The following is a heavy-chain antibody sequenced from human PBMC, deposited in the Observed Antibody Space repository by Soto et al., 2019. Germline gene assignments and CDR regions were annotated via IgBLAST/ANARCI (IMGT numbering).Heavy chain of an antibody. CDR1: GGSISSYY. J-gene: IGHJ4*02. CDR2: IYYSGST. D-gene: IGHD5-18*01. Sequence: PSETLSLTCTVSGGSISSYYWSWIRQPPGKGLEWIGYIYYSGSTNYNPSLKSRVTISVDTSKNQFSLKPSSVTAADTAVYYCARGGGYSYGSPWDYWGQGTLVTVSS. V-gene: IGHV4-59*01. CDR3: ARGGGYSYGSPWDY.